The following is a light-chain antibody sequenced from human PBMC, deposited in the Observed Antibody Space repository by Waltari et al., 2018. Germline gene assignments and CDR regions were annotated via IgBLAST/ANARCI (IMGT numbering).Light chain of an antibody. V-gene: IGKV1-5*03. Sequence: DIQMTQSPSTLSASVGDRVHITCRASQSISSWLAWYQQKPGKAPKLLIYEASSLESGVPSRFSGGGYGTEFTLTISSLQPDDLATYYCQQYNDYSGTFGRGTKVEIK. J-gene: IGKJ1*01. CDR3: QQYNDYSGT. CDR1: QSISSW. CDR2: EAS.